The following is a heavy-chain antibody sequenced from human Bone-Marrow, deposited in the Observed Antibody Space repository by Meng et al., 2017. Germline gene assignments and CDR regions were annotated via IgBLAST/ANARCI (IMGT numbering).Heavy chain of an antibody. V-gene: IGHV3-23*01. CDR3: ARDDRERWLQVYYFDY. CDR2: ISGKTGNT. CDR1: GFTFSDYA. D-gene: IGHD5-24*01. J-gene: IGHJ4*02. Sequence: GESLKISCASSGFTFSDYAMSWVRQAPGKGLEWVSSISGKTGNTYYADSVKGRFTISRDNSKNTLFLQMNSLRAEDTAVYYCARDDRERWLQVYYFDYWGQGTLVTVSS.